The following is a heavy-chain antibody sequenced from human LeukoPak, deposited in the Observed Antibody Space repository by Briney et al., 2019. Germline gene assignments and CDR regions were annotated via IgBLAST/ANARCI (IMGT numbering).Heavy chain of an antibody. Sequence: GGSLRLSCAASGFTFSSYSTSWVRQAPGKGLEWVSSISISSSSIYYADSVKGRFTISRDNAKNSLYLQMNSLRAEDTAVYYCARDLSRITIFGVVIPLGYWGQGTLVTVSS. CDR1: GFTFSSYS. D-gene: IGHD3-3*01. V-gene: IGHV3-21*01. CDR3: ARDLSRITIFGVVIPLGY. J-gene: IGHJ4*02. CDR2: ISISSSSI.